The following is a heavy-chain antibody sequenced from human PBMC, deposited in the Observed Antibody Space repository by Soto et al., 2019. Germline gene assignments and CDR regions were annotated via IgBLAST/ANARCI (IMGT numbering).Heavy chain of an antibody. Sequence: GGSLRLSCAASGFTFSDYYMSWIRQAPGKGLEWVSYISSSSSYTNYADSVKGRFTISRDNAKNTLYLQMNSLRAEDTAVYYCARPHTYYYDSSGIAPGVWGQGTTVTVSS. J-gene: IGHJ6*02. CDR2: ISSSSSYT. CDR1: GFTFSDYY. D-gene: IGHD3-22*01. V-gene: IGHV3-11*06. CDR3: ARPHTYYYDSSGIAPGV.